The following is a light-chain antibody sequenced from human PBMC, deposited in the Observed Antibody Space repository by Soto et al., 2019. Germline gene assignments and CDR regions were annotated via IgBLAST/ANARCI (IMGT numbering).Light chain of an antibody. Sequence: EIVMTQSPATLSVSPGERATLSCRASQSVSSNLAWYQQKPGQAPRLLIYGASTRATGIPARLSGSGSGTEFTLTISSLQSEDFAVCYCQQYNNWPPRRTFGQGTKVEIK. J-gene: IGKJ1*01. V-gene: IGKV3-15*01. CDR2: GAS. CDR3: QQYNNWPPRRT. CDR1: QSVSSN.